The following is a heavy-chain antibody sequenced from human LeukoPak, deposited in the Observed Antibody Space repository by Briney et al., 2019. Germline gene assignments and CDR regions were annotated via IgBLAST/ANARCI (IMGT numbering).Heavy chain of an antibody. J-gene: IGHJ3*02. Sequence: GGSLRLSCAASRFTFSSYWMSWVRQAPGKGLEWVANIKQGGSENYYVDSVKGRFTISRDNAKNSVYLQMNSLRVEDTAVYYCERDGDRVAIACVFDIWGQGTMVTVSS. CDR2: IKQGGSEN. CDR3: ERDGDRVAIACVFDI. CDR1: RFTFSSYW. V-gene: IGHV3-7*01. D-gene: IGHD7-27*01.